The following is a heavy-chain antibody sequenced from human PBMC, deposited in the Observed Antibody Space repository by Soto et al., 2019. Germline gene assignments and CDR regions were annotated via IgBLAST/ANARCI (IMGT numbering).Heavy chain of an antibody. Sequence: SLRLSCVGTGLNFDDFAMHWVRQAPGKGLEWVSGITWNSRVLAYADSVKGRFTISRDNARNSLYLQMDSLRDEDTALYYCAKGRYDFWCPYYFDSWGQGTLVTVSS. CDR1: GLNFDDFA. J-gene: IGHJ4*02. CDR2: ITWNSRVL. V-gene: IGHV3-9*01. D-gene: IGHD3-3*01. CDR3: AKGRYDFWCPYYFDS.